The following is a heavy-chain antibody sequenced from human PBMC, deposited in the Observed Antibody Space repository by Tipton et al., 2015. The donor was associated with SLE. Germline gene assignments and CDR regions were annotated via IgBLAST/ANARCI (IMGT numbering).Heavy chain of an antibody. D-gene: IGHD3-22*01. J-gene: IGHJ4*02. Sequence: TLSLTCAVYGGSFSGYYWSWIRQPPGKGLEWIGEINHSGSTYYNPSLKSRVTISVDTSKNQFSLKLSSVTAADTAVYYCARDKAFYDSSGYYSYWGQGTLVTVSS. CDR1: GGSFSGYY. CDR2: INHSGST. CDR3: ARDKAFYDSSGYYSY. V-gene: IGHV4-34*01.